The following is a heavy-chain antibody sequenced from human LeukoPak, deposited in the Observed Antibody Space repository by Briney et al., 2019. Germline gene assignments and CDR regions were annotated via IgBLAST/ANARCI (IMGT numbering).Heavy chain of an antibody. V-gene: IGHV4-34*01. J-gene: IGHJ4*02. CDR3: ARGSFYMVRGVIMDSSGYYYFDY. Sequence: SETLSLTCAVYGGSFSGYYWSWIRQPPGKGLEWIGEINHSGSTNYNPSLKSRVTISVDTSKNQFSLKLSSVTAAGTAVYYCARGSFYMVRGVIMDSSGYYYFDYWGQGTLVTVSS. CDR1: GGSFSGYY. CDR2: INHSGST. D-gene: IGHD3-10*01.